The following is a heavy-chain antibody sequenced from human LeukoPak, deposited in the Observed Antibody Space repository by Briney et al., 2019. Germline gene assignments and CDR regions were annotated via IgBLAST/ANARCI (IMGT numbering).Heavy chain of an antibody. J-gene: IGHJ4*02. V-gene: IGHV1-69*04. D-gene: IGHD3-22*01. CDR2: IIPIFGIA. CDR3: ARMVDSSGPDIDY. CDR1: GGTFSSYA. Sequence: SVKVSCKAPGGTFSSYAISWVRQAPGQGLEWMGRIIPIFGIANYAQKFQGRVTITADKSTSTAYMELSSLRSEDTAVYYCARMVDSSGPDIDYWGQGTLVTVSS.